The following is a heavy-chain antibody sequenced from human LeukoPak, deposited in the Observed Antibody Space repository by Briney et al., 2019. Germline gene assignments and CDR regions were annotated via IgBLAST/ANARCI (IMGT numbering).Heavy chain of an antibody. CDR1: GFTFSSYA. V-gene: IGHV3-23*01. D-gene: IGHD3-3*01. J-gene: IGHJ5*02. Sequence: PGGSLRLSCAASGFTFSSYAMSWVRQAPGKGLEWVSAISGSGGSTYYADSVKGRFTIPRDNSKNTLYLQMNSLRAEDTAVYYCAKKMDVLEWPPTVNWFDPWGQGTLVTVSS. CDR3: AKKMDVLEWPPTVNWFDP. CDR2: ISGSGGST.